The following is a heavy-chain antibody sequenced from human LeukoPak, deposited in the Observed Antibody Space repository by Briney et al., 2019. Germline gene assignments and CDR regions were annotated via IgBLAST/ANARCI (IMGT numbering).Heavy chain of an antibody. V-gene: IGHV3-23*01. D-gene: IGHD2-15*01. J-gene: IGHJ6*03. CDR1: GFTFSSHG. Sequence: GGSLRLSCVGSGFTFSSHGLHWVRQAPGKGLEWVSAISGSGGSTYYADSVKGRFTISRDNSKNTLYLQMNSLRAEDTAVYYCAKDVADYYYYYMDVWGKGTTVTVSS. CDR2: ISGSGGST. CDR3: AKDVADYYYYYMDV.